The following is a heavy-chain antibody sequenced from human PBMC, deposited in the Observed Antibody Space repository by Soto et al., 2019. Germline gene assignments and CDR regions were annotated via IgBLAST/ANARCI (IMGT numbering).Heavy chain of an antibody. CDR3: ARVRTLRAGWFDP. V-gene: IGHV4-59*01. CDR1: GGSIGGYD. D-gene: IGHD1-1*01. Sequence: PLETLCLTCSVAGGSIGGYDGSWIRQPPGKGLEWIGYIYYSGSTNYNPSLKSRVTISVDTSKNQFSLKLSSVTAADTAVYYCARVRTLRAGWFDPWGQGTLVTVSS. CDR2: IYYSGST. J-gene: IGHJ5*02.